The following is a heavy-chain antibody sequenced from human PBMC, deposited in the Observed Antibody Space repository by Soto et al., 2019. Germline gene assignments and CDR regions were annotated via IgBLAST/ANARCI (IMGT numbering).Heavy chain of an antibody. CDR2: ISGSGRTI. V-gene: IGHV3-11*01. J-gene: IGHJ5*02. CDR1: GIVFSDY. CDR3: ARLPFPWGWFDP. D-gene: IGHD3-16*01. Sequence: QVQLVGYGGGLVKPGGSLRLSCAASGIVFSDYMSWVRQAPGKGLEWLSYISGSGRTIYSADSVKGRFTISRDNATNSLYLQMNNVRTEDTAVYYCARLPFPWGWFDPWGQGTLVTVSS.